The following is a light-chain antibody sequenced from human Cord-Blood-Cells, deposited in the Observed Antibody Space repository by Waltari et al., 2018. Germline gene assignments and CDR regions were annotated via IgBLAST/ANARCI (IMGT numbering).Light chain of an antibody. CDR1: QGISSY. CDR3: QQLNSYPPWT. Sequence: GDRVTITCRASQGISSYLAWYQQKPGKAPKLLIYAASTLQSGVPSRFSGSGSGTEFTLTISSLQPEDFVTYYCQQLNSYPPWTFGQGTKVEIK. V-gene: IGKV1-9*01. J-gene: IGKJ1*01. CDR2: AAS.